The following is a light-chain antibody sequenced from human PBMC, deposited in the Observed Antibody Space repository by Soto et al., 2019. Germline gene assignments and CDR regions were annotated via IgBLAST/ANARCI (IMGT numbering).Light chain of an antibody. Sequence: EIVLTQSPGTLSLSPGERATLSCRASQSVINNYLAWYQQKPGQAPRLLIYGASSRATGIPDRFSGRGYGTDFTLTINRLEPEDFVVYYCHQYGSSPNTFGQGNKVDIK. CDR1: QSVINNY. CDR2: GAS. CDR3: HQYGSSPNT. V-gene: IGKV3-20*01. J-gene: IGKJ2*01.